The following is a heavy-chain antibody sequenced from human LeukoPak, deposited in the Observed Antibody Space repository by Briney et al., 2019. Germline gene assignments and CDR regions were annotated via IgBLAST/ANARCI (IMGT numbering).Heavy chain of an antibody. CDR3: ARDRGSGYYGSYWYFDL. CDR1: GYSISSGYY. V-gene: IGHV4-38-2*02. J-gene: IGHJ2*01. Sequence: ASETLSLTCTVSGYSISSGYYWAWIRQPPGKGLEWIGSIFHSGSTYYNPSLRSRVTIIIDTSKNQFSLKLSSVTAADTAVYYCARDRGSGYYGSYWYFDLWGRGTLVTVSS. CDR2: IFHSGST. D-gene: IGHD3-22*01.